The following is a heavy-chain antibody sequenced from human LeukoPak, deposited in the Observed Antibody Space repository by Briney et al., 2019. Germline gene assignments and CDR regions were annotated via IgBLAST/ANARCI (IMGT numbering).Heavy chain of an antibody. J-gene: IGHJ4*02. Sequence: SGGSLRLSCAASGFTFRRAWMTWVRQAPGKGLEWVSAISGSGGSTYYADSVKGRFTISRDNSKNTLYLQMNSLRAEDTAVYYCAKGAFGSSGWVDYWGQGTLVTVSS. CDR3: AKGAFGSSGWVDY. V-gene: IGHV3-23*01. CDR1: GFTFRRAW. CDR2: ISGSGGST. D-gene: IGHD3-22*01.